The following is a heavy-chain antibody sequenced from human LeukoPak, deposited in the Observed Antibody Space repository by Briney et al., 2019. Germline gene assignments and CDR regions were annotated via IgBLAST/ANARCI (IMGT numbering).Heavy chain of an antibody. CDR3: TKSDSGWLAYFDC. Sequence: GGSLRLSCAASGFTFSSYAMTWVRQAPGKGLERVATISISGDSTLYGDSVKGRFTISRDNSKNTLYLQMNHLRAEDTAFYYCTKSDSGWLAYFDCWGQGALVTVFS. V-gene: IGHV3-23*01. J-gene: IGHJ4*02. D-gene: IGHD6-19*01. CDR2: ISISGDST. CDR1: GFTFSSYA.